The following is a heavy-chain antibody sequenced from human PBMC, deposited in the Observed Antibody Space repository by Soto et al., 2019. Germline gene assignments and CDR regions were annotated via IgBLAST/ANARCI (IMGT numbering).Heavy chain of an antibody. J-gene: IGHJ4*02. CDR1: GFTFNNYA. CDR3: AKDRKGSITATGRAFDS. D-gene: IGHD6-13*01. V-gene: IGHV3-23*01. Sequence: EVQLLESGGGLVQPGGSLRLSCAASGFTFNNYAMSWVRQAPGKGLEWVSGISGSGGNTYYADSVEGRFTISRDNSKNALYLQINGLSAEDTAVYYCAKDRKGSITATGRAFDSWGQGTLVTVSS. CDR2: ISGSGGNT.